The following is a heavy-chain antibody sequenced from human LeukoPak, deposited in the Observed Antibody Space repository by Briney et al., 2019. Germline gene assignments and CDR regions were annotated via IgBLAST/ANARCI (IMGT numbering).Heavy chain of an antibody. J-gene: IGHJ4*02. Sequence: VASVNVSCKASGYTFTGHYMHWVRQAPGQGLEWMGWINPNNGGTNYTQKFHGRVTMTRDTSISTAYMELSRLRSDDTAVYYCARGYALYSGRYIDFDYWGQGTLVTVSS. CDR1: GYTFTGHY. D-gene: IGHD1-26*01. CDR3: ARGYALYSGRYIDFDY. CDR2: INPNNGGT. V-gene: IGHV1-2*02.